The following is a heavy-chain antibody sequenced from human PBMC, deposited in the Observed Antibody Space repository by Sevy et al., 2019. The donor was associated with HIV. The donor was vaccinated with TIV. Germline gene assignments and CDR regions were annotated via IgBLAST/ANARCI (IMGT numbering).Heavy chain of an antibody. J-gene: IGHJ6*03. CDR3: AKDGYKPSVGDENYYYYYMDV. D-gene: IGHD1-20*01. V-gene: IGHV3-23*01. CDR1: GFTFSSYA. Sequence: GGSLRLSCAASGFTFSSYAMSWVRQAPGKGLEWVSAISGSGGSTYYADSVKGRVTISRENSKNTRYLQMNSLRAEDTAVYYCAKDGYKPSVGDENYYYYYMDVWGKGTTVTVSS. CDR2: ISGSGGST.